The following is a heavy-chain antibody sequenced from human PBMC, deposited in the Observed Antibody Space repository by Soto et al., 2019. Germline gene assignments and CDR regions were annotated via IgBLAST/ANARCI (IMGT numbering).Heavy chain of an antibody. Sequence: GGSLRLSCAASGFTFSSYAMTWVRQAPGKGLEWVSTISGIGGSTYYADSVKGRFTISRDNSKNTVYLQLNSLRAEDTAIYYCANAYGDFSNAFDIWGQGTMVTVSS. CDR3: ANAYGDFSNAFDI. J-gene: IGHJ3*02. CDR1: GFTFSSYA. V-gene: IGHV3-23*01. D-gene: IGHD4-17*01. CDR2: ISGIGGST.